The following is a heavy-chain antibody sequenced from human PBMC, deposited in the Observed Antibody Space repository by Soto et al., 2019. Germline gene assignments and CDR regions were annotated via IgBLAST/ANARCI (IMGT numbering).Heavy chain of an antibody. CDR1: GYTFTSYG. D-gene: IGHD3-22*01. Sequence: QVQLVQSGAEVKKPGVSVKVSCKASGYTFTSYGISWVRQAPGQGLEWMGWISAYNGNTNYAQKLQGRVTMTTDTSTSTAYMELRSLRSDDTAVYYCASGVNYYDSSGYFNYFDYWGQGTLVTVSS. CDR3: ASGVNYYDSSGYFNYFDY. J-gene: IGHJ4*02. CDR2: ISAYNGNT. V-gene: IGHV1-18*01.